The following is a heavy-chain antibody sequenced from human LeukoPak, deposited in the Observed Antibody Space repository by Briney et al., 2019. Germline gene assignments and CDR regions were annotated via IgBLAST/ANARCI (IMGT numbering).Heavy chain of an antibody. CDR2: MNPNSGNT. V-gene: IGHV1-8*01. D-gene: IGHD4-17*01. CDR3: ARGNKDYGDYARGLSDY. Sequence: ASVTVSCKASGYTFTSFDINWVRQAPGQGLEWMGWMNPNSGNTGYAQKFQGRVTMTRNTSITTAYMELSSLRSEDTAVYYCARGNKDYGDYARGLSDYWGQGTLVTVSS. CDR1: GYTFTSFD. J-gene: IGHJ4*02.